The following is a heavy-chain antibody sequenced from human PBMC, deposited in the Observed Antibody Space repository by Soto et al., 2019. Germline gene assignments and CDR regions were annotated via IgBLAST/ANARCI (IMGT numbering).Heavy chain of an antibody. J-gene: IGHJ4*02. CDR3: AREGRMGTFDY. D-gene: IGHD1-1*01. V-gene: IGHV4-61*01. CDR2: SYKSGST. CDR1: GGYVSCGSNI. Sequence: SETLSLTCTHLGGYVSCGSNIWSWARQPPGKGLEWSGYSYKSGSTKYNPSLKSRVTILEDTSKNQFSLKLNSVTAADTAVYYCAREGRMGTFDYWGQGALVTVS.